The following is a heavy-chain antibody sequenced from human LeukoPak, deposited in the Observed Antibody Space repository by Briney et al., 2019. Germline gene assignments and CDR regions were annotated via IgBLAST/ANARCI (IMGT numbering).Heavy chain of an antibody. D-gene: IGHD6-6*01. V-gene: IGHV4-38-2*01. Sequence: SETLSLTCAVSGSSISGGYYWAWIRQPPGKGLEWIGSIYHSGSRYESGSTYYNPSLKSRVTISADTSKNQFSLKLKFVTAADTAVYYCARNYSRSPGGLKHFDYWGQGSLVTVPS. CDR2: IYHSGSRYESGST. CDR1: GSSISGGYY. CDR3: ARNYSRSPGGLKHFDY. J-gene: IGHJ4*02.